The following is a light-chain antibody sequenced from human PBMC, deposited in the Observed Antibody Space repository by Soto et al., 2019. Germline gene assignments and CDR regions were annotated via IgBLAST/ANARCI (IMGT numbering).Light chain of an antibody. CDR1: QSISGN. CDR3: QQYNNWPPWT. CDR2: GAS. V-gene: IGKV3-15*01. Sequence: EVLLPQTPATLSVAPGERATLSCRASQSISGNLAWYQQKPGQAPRLLIYGASTRATGIPARFSGSGSGTEFTLTISSLQSEDFAVYYCQQYNNWPPWTSAQGTKVDIK. J-gene: IGKJ1*01.